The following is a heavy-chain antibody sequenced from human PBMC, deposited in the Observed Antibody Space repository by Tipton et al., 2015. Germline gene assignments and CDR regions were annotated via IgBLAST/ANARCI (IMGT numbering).Heavy chain of an antibody. Sequence: LRLSCDVYGGSFTGYYGTWIRQPPGKGLEWIGEINHSGRTDYTPSLKSRVTISVDTSKTQFSLKLSSVTAADTAVYYCARDENYCSSTSCFNWFDPWGQGTLVTVSS. CDR1: GGSFTGYY. J-gene: IGHJ5*02. CDR2: INHSGRT. D-gene: IGHD2-2*01. V-gene: IGHV4-34*01. CDR3: ARDENYCSSTSCFNWFDP.